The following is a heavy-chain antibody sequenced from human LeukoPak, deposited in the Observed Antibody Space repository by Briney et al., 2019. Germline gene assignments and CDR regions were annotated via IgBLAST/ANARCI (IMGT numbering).Heavy chain of an antibody. V-gene: IGHV1-18*01. CDR2: ISAYNGNT. D-gene: IGHD3-10*01. Sequence: ASVKVSCKASGYTFTSYGISWVRQAPGQGLEWMGWISAYNGNTNYAQKLQGRVTMTTDTSTSTAYMELRSLRSDDTAVYYCARGHTVLLWFGELLTLDDWGQGTLVTVSS. CDR1: GYTFTSYG. CDR3: ARGHTVLLWFGELLTLDD. J-gene: IGHJ4*02.